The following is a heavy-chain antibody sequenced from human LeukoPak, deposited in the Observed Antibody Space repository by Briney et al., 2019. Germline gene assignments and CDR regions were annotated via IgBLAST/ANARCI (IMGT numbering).Heavy chain of an antibody. J-gene: IGHJ4*02. V-gene: IGHV1-69*13. D-gene: IGHD5-18*01. CDR2: IIPIFGTA. CDR1: GGTFSSYA. Sequence: SVKVSCKASGGTFSSYAISWVRQAPGQGLEWMGGIIPIFGTANYAQKFQGRVTITADESTSTAYMELSSLRSDDTAVYYCAREVVDTAMVTFDYWGQGTLVTVSS. CDR3: AREVVDTAMVTFDY.